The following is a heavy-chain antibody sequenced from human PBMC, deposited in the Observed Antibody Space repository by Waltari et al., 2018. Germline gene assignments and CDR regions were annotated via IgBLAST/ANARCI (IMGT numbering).Heavy chain of an antibody. CDR1: GGSISSSGSY. J-gene: IGHJ5*02. Sequence: QLQLQESGPGLVKPSETLSLTCTVSGGSISSSGSYWGWVRQPPGKGLEWIGSISYSGIPYYNTSLMSRVTISVDTSKNQFSLKLTSVIAAETAVFYCARFSKSANWIDPWGQGTLVTVSS. V-gene: IGHV4-39*01. D-gene: IGHD3-3*02. CDR2: ISYSGIP. CDR3: ARFSKSANWIDP.